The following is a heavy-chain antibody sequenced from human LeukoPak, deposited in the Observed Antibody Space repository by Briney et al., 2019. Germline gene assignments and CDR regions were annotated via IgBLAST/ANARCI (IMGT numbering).Heavy chain of an antibody. CDR1: GYTLTGYY. D-gene: IGHD3/OR15-3a*01. CDR2: INPNSGGT. J-gene: IGHJ5*02. V-gene: IGHV1-2*02. CDR3: ARDCGRSDGHNWFDP. Sequence: VASVKVSCKASGYTLTGYYMHWVRQAPGQGLEWMGWINPNSGGTNYAQKFQGRVTMTRDTSISTAYMELSRLRSDDTAVYYCARDCGRSDGHNWFDPWGQGTLVTVSS.